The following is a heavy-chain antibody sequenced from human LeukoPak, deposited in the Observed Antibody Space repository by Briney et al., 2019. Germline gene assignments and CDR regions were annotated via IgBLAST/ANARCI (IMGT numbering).Heavy chain of an antibody. J-gene: IGHJ3*02. D-gene: IGHD6-6*01. CDR3: AYSSLSFGAFDI. CDR1: GYTITDYY. Sequence: ASVKVSCKASGYTITDYYIHWVRQAPGRGLEWMGWMSPYSGGADYAQKFQGRVTMTRDTSISTAYMELSRLRSDDTAVYYCAYSSLSFGAFDIWGQGTMVTVSS. CDR2: MSPYSGGA. V-gene: IGHV1-2*02.